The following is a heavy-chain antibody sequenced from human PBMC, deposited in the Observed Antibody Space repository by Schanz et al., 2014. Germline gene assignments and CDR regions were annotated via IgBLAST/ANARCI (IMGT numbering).Heavy chain of an antibody. V-gene: IGHV1-46*03. CDR3: ARDGEAAAGCDY. D-gene: IGHD6-13*01. CDR1: GYTFTSYG. CDR2: INPSGDST. J-gene: IGHJ4*02. Sequence: QGQLVQSGAEVKKPGASVKVSCKASGYTFTSYGITWVRQAPGQGLEWMGIINPSGDSTSYAQKFQGRVTMTRDTSTSTVYMELSSLRSEDTAVYYCARDGEAAAGCDYWGQGTLVTVSS.